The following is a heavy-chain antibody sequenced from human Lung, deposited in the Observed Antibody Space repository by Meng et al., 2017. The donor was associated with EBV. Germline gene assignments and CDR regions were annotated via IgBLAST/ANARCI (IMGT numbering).Heavy chain of an antibody. CDR2: INTNTGNP. D-gene: IGHD2-2*01. V-gene: IGHV7-4-1*02. CDR1: XYTFTSYA. J-gene: IGHJ4*02. CDR3: ARETLGYCSSTSCYIGPPDY. Sequence: QVQLLQSGPELKKPGASVKVSCTAXXYTFTSYAMNWVRQAPGQGLEWMGWINTNTGNPTYAQGFTGRFVFSLDTSVSTAYLQISSLKAEDTAVYYCARETLGYCSSTSCYIGPPDYWGQGTLVTVSS.